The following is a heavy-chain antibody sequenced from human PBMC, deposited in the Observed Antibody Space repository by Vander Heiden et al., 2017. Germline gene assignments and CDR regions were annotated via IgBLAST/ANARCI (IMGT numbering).Heavy chain of an antibody. CDR1: GFTFSSYS. V-gene: IGHV3-48*02. Sequence: EVQLVESGGGLVQPGGSLRLSCAASGFTFSSYSMNGVRQAPGKGLEWVSYISSSSSTIYYADSVKGRFTISRDNAKNSLYLQMNSMRDEETAVYYCARDLNDHGSGSYFGPLWGQGTLVTVSS. CDR3: ARDLNDHGSGSYFGPL. D-gene: IGHD3-10*01. J-gene: IGHJ4*02. CDR2: ISSSSSTI.